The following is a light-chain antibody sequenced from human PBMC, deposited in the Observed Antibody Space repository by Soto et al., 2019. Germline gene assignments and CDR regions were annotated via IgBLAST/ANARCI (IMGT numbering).Light chain of an antibody. J-gene: IGKJ1*01. CDR2: GAS. CDR1: QDISDH. V-gene: IGKV1-27*01. CDR3: QKYYRTPRT. Sequence: DFQMTQSPSSLSASVGDRVTITCRASQDISDHLAWYQHKPGKVPELLIYGASTLQSGVPSRFSGGGSGTDFTLTISSLQPEDVATYYCQKYYRTPRTFGQGTKVELK.